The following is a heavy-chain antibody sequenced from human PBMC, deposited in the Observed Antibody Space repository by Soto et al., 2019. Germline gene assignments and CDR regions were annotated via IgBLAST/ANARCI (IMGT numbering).Heavy chain of an antibody. Sequence: SETLSLTCAVSGGSISSGGYSWSWIRQPPGKGLEWIGYMYHSESTYYNPSLKSRVTISIDTSKDQFSLKLKSVTAADTAVYYCVKDWRRRAGGTWGYYYDYGMDVWGQGTTVTVSS. CDR2: MYHSEST. D-gene: IGHD6-13*01. J-gene: IGHJ6*02. CDR1: GGSISSGGYS. CDR3: VKDWRRRAGGTWGYYYDYGMDV. V-gene: IGHV4-30-2*01.